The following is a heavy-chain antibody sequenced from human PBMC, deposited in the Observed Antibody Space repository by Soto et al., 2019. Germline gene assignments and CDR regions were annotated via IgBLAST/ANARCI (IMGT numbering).Heavy chain of an antibody. J-gene: IGHJ4*02. V-gene: IGHV1-18*04. D-gene: IGHD5-18*01. Sequence: GASVKVSCKASGYTFTSYGISWVRQAPGQGLEWMGWISAYNGNTNYAQKLQGRVTMTTDTSTSTAYMELRSLRSDDTAVYYCAGDFRRDRTMANFECRRQGPLVSVSS. CDR3: AGDFRRDRTMANFEC. CDR1: GYTFTSYG. CDR2: ISAYNGNT.